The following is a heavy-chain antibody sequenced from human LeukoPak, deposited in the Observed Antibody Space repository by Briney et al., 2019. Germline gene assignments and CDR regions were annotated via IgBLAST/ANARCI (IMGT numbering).Heavy chain of an antibody. V-gene: IGHV3-23*01. CDR1: GFTFSNYD. CDR3: AAPFDY. J-gene: IGHJ4*02. Sequence: PGGSLRLSRAASGFTFSNYDMNWVRQAPGKGLEWVSGISGSGGTTYYGDSVKGRFTISRDTSKNTLCLQMNSLRAEDTAVYYCAAPFDYWGQGTLVTVSS. CDR2: ISGSGGTT.